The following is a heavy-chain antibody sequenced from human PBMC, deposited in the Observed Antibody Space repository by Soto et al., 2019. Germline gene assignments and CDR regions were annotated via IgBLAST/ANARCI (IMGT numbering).Heavy chain of an antibody. Sequence: GGSLRLSCAASGFTFSTYAMSWVRQAPGKGLEWVSVIGEGGFSKQYAASVKGRFTISRDNSKNMLYLQMNSLRSDDTAVYYCARDSITRVSSDVPGMDLWGQGPTVTVS. J-gene: IGHJ6*02. CDR3: ARDSITRVSSDVPGMDL. V-gene: IGHV3-23*01. CDR1: GFTFSTYA. D-gene: IGHD3-16*01. CDR2: IGEGGFSK.